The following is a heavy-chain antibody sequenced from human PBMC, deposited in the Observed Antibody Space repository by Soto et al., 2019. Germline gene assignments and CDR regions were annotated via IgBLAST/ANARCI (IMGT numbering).Heavy chain of an antibody. CDR2: IYYSGST. V-gene: IGHV4-31*03. CDR3: SRDQAGEWSGYDFATIGFNWFDP. J-gene: IGHJ5*02. CDR1: GGSISSGGYY. Sequence: PSATLSLTCTVSGGSISSGGYYWSWIRQHPGKGLEWIGYIYYSGSTYYNPSLKSRVTISVDTSKNQFSLKLSSVTSADTAVYYWSRDQAGEWSGYDFATIGFNWFDPWVQRTLVTVSS. D-gene: IGHD5-12*01.